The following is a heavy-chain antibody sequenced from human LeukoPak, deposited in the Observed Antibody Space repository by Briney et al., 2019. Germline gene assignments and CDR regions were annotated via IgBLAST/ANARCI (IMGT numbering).Heavy chain of an antibody. CDR1: GFTVSDNY. CDR2: IYRGGFT. J-gene: IGHJ3*02. D-gene: IGHD1-1*01. V-gene: IGHV3-66*01. Sequence: GGSLRLSCAASGFTVSDNYMTWVRQAPGKGLEWVSVIYRGGFTYYADSVKGRFTISRDNSKNTLYLQMNSLRAEDTAVYYCARDLIGTGLDAFDIWAKGQWSPSLQ. CDR3: ARDLIGTGLDAFDI.